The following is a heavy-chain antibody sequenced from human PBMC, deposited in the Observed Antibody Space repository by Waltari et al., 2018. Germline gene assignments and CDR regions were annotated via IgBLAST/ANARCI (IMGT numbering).Heavy chain of an antibody. CDR3: ARLYGELPDS. CDR2: MYSDGST. Sequence: QVQLQESGPGLVKPSETLSLTCTVSGGSLSRYYWSWIRQPPGKGLEWLGYMYSDGSTNYNPSLKSRVTMSVDTSKNQFSLKLSSVTAADTAVYYCARLYGELPDSWGQGTLVTVSS. V-gene: IGHV4-4*09. CDR1: GGSLSRYY. J-gene: IGHJ4*02. D-gene: IGHD1-7*01.